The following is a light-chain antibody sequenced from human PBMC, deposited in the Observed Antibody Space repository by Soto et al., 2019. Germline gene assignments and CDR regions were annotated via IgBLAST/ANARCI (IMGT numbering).Light chain of an antibody. CDR2: KTD. V-gene: IGLV1-47*01. CDR1: SSNIGSNY. CDR3: AAWEDSLSGWV. J-gene: IGLJ3*02. Sequence: QSVLTQPPSASGTPGQRVTISCSGSSSNIGSNYVSWYQQLPGTAPKVLIYKTDQRPSGVPDRVSGSKSVTSASLAISGLLSEDEADYYCAAWEDSLSGWVFGGGTKLTVL.